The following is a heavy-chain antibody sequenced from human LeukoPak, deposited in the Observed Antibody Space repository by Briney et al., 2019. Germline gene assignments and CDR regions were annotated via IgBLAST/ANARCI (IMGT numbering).Heavy chain of an antibody. CDR3: AKDLLKEGSYGSGIDWFDP. CDR2: IRYDGSHK. D-gene: IGHD3-10*01. Sequence: PGGSLRLSCAASGFVFSNYGIHWVRQAPGKGLEWVSFIRYDGSHKHYADSVKGRFTISRENSKKTLYLQMNSLRPEDTAMYYCAKDLLKEGSYGSGIDWFDPWGQGAQVTVSP. J-gene: IGHJ5*02. CDR1: GFVFSNYG. V-gene: IGHV3-30*02.